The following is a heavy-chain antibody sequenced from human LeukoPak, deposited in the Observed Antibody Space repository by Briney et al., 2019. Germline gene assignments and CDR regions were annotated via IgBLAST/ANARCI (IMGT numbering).Heavy chain of an antibody. J-gene: IGHJ4*02. CDR3: ARDNSPIPETFVYRDPYDFYFDY. D-gene: IGHD4-23*01. CDR2: INPSAGST. Sequence: AASVKVSCKASGYTFTSYYIHWVRQPPGQGLEWMGIINPSAGSTSYGQKFQGRVTVTRDMSTTTVYMELSSLRSEDTAVYYCARDNSPIPETFVYRDPYDFYFDYWGQGTLVTVSS. V-gene: IGHV1-46*01. CDR1: GYTFTSYY.